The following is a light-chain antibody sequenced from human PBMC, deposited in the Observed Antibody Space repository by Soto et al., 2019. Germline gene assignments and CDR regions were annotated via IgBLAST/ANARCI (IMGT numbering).Light chain of an antibody. J-gene: IGKJ1*01. CDR3: QQYGSSAWT. CDR2: GAS. CDR1: QSVSSSY. V-gene: IGKV3-20*01. Sequence: IVWTQSPGTLSFSPGERATLSFMSSQSVSSSYLAWYQQKPGQAPRLLIYGASSRATGIPDRFSGSGSGTDFNLTISRLEAEDFAVYYCQQYGSSAWTFGQGGEVDTK.